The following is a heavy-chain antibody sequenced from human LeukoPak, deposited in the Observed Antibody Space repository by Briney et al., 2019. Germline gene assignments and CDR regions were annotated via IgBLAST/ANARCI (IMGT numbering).Heavy chain of an antibody. D-gene: IGHD2-15*01. Sequence: ASVTVSFKASGYTFTGYSIHWVRQARGLGVEWIGWINPKSGDTNYAQNFQGRVTMTRDTSISTAFMELSGLRSDDTAVYYCARDEIDGRHCHGGSGANCYYFHYWGQGTLVTVSS. CDR1: GYTFTGYS. CDR3: ARDEIDGRHCHGGSGANCYYFHY. CDR2: INPKSGDT. V-gene: IGHV1-2*02. J-gene: IGHJ4*02.